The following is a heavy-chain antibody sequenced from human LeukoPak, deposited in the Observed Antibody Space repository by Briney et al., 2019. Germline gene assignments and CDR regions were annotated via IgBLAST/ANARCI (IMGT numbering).Heavy chain of an antibody. CDR1: GGSIGSSGYY. D-gene: IGHD1-26*01. V-gene: IGHV4-39*02. CDR2: IDYSGTT. CDR3: TRDSGSWTVDY. J-gene: IGHJ4*02. Sequence: SETLSLTCTVSGGSIGSSGYYWGWIRQPPGQGLEWLGIIDYSGTTYHNPSLKSRVTISIDTSKNHFSLKLNSVTAADTAVYYCTRDSGSWTVDYWGQGTLVTVSS.